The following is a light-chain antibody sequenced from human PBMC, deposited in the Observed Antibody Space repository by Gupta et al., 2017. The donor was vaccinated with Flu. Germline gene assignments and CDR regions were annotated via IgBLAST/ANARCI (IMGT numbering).Light chain of an antibody. CDR1: QISSGY. J-gene: IGKJ2*02. CDR3: LQTFNRPGT. V-gene: IGKV1-39*01. Sequence: PSSLSVSGGDRVITTCRASQISSGYLKWYQQKAGTATKLLISAASRLESGVPSRCSGSGSGTDFSLTSSSLQPEDFATYYWLQTFNRPGTFGQGTKLEVK. CDR2: AAS.